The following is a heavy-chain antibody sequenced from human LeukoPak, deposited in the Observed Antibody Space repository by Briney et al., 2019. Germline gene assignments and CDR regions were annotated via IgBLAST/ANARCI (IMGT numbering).Heavy chain of an antibody. Sequence: GGSLRLSCAASGFTFSTYAMSWVRQAPGKGLEWVSAISGGGGNTHYADSVKGRFTISRDNSKNTLYLQMNSLRAEDTAVYYCAKGLWYFDYWGQGTLVTVSS. D-gene: IGHD2-21*01. V-gene: IGHV3-23*01. CDR3: AKGLWYFDY. J-gene: IGHJ4*02. CDR1: GFTFSTYA. CDR2: ISGGGGNT.